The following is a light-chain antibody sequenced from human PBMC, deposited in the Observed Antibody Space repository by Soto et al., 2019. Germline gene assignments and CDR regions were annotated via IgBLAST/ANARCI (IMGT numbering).Light chain of an antibody. CDR2: TAS. Sequence: DIQMTQAPSSLSASVGDRTTITCRASQDIRKFLNCYQHRPGKAPKRLIYTASNLEGGVPSRISGSRSGTLFTLTVNSLQPEDFGFYYCQQSYSTPTVGQGTRLEIK. J-gene: IGKJ5*01. V-gene: IGKV1-39*01. CDR1: QDIRKF. CDR3: QQSYSTPT.